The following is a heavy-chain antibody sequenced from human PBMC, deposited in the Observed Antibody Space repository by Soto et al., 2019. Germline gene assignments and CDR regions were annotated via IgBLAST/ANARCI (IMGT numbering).Heavy chain of an antibody. D-gene: IGHD3-22*01. CDR3: ARHNYDSSGYYYDY. J-gene: IGHJ4*02. CDR2: IYYSGST. V-gene: IGHV4-39*01. Sequence: SETLSLTCTVSGGSISSSSYYWGWIRQPPGKGLEWIGSIYYSGSTYYNPSLKSRVTISVDTSKNQFSLKLSSVTAADTAVYYCARHNYDSSGYYYDYWGQGTLVTVSS. CDR1: GGSISSSSYY.